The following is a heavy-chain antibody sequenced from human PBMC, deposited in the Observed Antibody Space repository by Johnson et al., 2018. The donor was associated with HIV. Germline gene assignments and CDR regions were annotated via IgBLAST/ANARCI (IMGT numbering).Heavy chain of an antibody. CDR3: ARQQPSSVKGAFDI. CDR1: GFTFSNFA. J-gene: IGHJ3*02. Sequence: QVQLVESGGGVVPPGGSLRLSCAASGFTFSNFAMHWVRQAPGKGLEWVAFIRYDGSNKYYADSVKGRFTISRDNSKNTLYLQMNSLRAEDTAVYYCARQQPSSVKGAFDIWGQGTMVTVSS. V-gene: IGHV3-30*02. D-gene: IGHD6-13*01. CDR2: IRYDGSNK.